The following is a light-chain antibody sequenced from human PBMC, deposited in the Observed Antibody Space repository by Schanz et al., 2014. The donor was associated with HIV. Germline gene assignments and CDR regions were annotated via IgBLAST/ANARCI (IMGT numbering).Light chain of an antibody. CDR2: AAS. V-gene: IGKV1-17*01. CDR1: QGIGNE. CDR3: QQYNRYAST. J-gene: IGKJ1*01. Sequence: DIQMTQSPSSLSASVGDTVTITCRASQGIGNELGWYQQKPGKAPKRLIYAASFLQSEVPSRFIGSGSGTEFTLTITSLQPDDFATYYCQQYNRYASTFGQGTKVEIK.